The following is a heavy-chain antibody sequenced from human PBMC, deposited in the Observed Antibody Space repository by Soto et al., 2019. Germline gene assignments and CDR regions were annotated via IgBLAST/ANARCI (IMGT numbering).Heavy chain of an antibody. Sequence: EVQLVESGGSLVQPGGSLRLSCAASGFTFSSYSMNWVRQAPGKGLEWVSYISSSSSTIYYADSVKGRFTISRDNAKNSLYLQMNSLRDEDTAVYYCARDRVDCSGGSCYSYYYYYGMDVWGQGTTVTVSS. CDR2: ISSSSSTI. V-gene: IGHV3-48*02. D-gene: IGHD2-15*01. CDR1: GFTFSSYS. CDR3: ARDRVDCSGGSCYSYYYYYGMDV. J-gene: IGHJ6*02.